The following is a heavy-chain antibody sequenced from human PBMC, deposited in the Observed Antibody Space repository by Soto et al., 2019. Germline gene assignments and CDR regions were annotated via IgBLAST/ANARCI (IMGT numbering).Heavy chain of an antibody. CDR2: IWYDGSNK. CDR1: GFTFSSYG. J-gene: IGHJ6*02. CDR3: ARSVGPWYYYYYGMDV. Sequence: GGSLRLSCAASGFTFSSYGMHWVRQAPGKGLEWVAVIWYDGSNKYYADSVKGRFTISRDNSKNTLYLQMNSLRAEDTAVYYCARSVGPWYYYYYGMDVWGQGTTVTVSS. V-gene: IGHV3-33*01.